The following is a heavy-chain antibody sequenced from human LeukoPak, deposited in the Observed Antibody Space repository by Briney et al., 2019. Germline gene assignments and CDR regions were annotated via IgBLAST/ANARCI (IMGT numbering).Heavy chain of an antibody. CDR1: GYSISTSYY. D-gene: IGHD4-17*01. CDR2: IYHSGNT. Sequence: SETLSLTCTVSGYSISTSYYWGWIRQPPGKGLEWIGSIYHSGNTYYNPSLKSRVTISVDTSKNQFSLKLNSVTAADTAVYYCARDRTTVTTTNPYYWGQGTLVTVSS. J-gene: IGHJ4*02. CDR3: ARDRTTVTTTNPYY. V-gene: IGHV4-38-2*02.